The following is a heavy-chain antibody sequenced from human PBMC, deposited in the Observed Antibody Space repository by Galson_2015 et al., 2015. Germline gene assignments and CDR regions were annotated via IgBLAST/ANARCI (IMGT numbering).Heavy chain of an antibody. CDR1: GFTVSSTH. J-gene: IGHJ6*02. CDR2: IYSGGYT. V-gene: IGHV3-53*01. Sequence: SLRLSCAASGFTVSSTHMSWVRQAPGKGLEWVSIIYSGGYTFYADSVRGRFTISRDNSKNTVYLQMSSLSAGDTAVYYCARDVVGYGMDVWGQGSLVTVSS. D-gene: IGHD2-15*01. CDR3: ARDVVGYGMDV.